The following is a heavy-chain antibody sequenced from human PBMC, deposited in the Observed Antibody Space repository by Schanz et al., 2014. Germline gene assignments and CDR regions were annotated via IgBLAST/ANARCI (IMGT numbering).Heavy chain of an antibody. D-gene: IGHD6-19*01. CDR1: GGTFSSYT. CDR3: ARLAVTGRPHVNYWYFDL. CDR2: INPNSGDT. V-gene: IGHV1-2*04. J-gene: IGHJ2*01. Sequence: QVQLVQSGAEVKKPGSSVKVSCTASGGTFSSYTISWIRQAPGQGLEWMGWINPNSGDTNYAQKFQGWVTMTRDTSISTAYMEVSRLKSDDTAVYYCARLAVTGRPHVNYWYFDLWGRGTLVTVSS.